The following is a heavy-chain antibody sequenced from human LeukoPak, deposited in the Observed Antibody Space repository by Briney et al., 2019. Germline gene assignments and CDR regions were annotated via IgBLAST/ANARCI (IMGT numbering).Heavy chain of an antibody. Sequence: PGGSLRLSCAASGLTFSDYYMSWIRQPPGKGLEWVSYISSSGSTIYYADSVKGRFTISRDNAKNSLYLQMNSLRAEDTAAYYCARSLEMATILLDYWGQGTLVTVSS. V-gene: IGHV3-11*01. J-gene: IGHJ4*02. D-gene: IGHD5-24*01. CDR2: ISSSGSTI. CDR3: ARSLEMATILLDY. CDR1: GLTFSDYY.